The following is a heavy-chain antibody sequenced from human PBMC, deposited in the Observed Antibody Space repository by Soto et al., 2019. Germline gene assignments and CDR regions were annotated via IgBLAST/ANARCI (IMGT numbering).Heavy chain of an antibody. Sequence: WWSLRLSCLASVFTFSSYWMSWVRQAPGKGLEWVANIKHYGSEKYYVDSVKGRFTISRDNAKNSLYLQMNSLRAEDTAVYYCARTTYFDYWGQGTLVTVSS. CDR2: IKHYGSEK. CDR1: VFTFSSYW. CDR3: ARTTYFDY. V-gene: IGHV3-7*01. J-gene: IGHJ4*02.